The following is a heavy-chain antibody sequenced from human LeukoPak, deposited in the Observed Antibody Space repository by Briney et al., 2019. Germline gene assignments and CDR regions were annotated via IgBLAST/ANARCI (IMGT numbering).Heavy chain of an antibody. CDR2: INHSGST. V-gene: IGHV4-34*01. CDR3: ARVKGGYDSIPP. D-gene: IGHD3-22*01. J-gene: IGHJ5*02. CDR1: GGSFIGYY. Sequence: SETLSLTCAVYGGSFIGYYWSWIRQPPGKGLEWIGEINHSGSTNYNPSLKSRVTISVDTSKNQFSLKLSSVTAADTAVYYCARVKGGYDSIPPWGQGTLVTVSS.